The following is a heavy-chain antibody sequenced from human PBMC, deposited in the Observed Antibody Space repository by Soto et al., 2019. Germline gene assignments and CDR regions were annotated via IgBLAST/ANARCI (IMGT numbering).Heavy chain of an antibody. CDR2: IYYSGST. CDR1: GGSISSYY. Sequence: KPPETLSLTCGVSGGSISSYYWSWIRQPPGKGLEWIGYIYYSGSTNYNPSLKSRVTISVDPSKNQFSLKLSSVTAADTAVYYCARDNVIGYSSSWNNWFDPWGQGTLVT. J-gene: IGHJ5*02. D-gene: IGHD6-13*01. V-gene: IGHV4-59*01. CDR3: ARDNVIGYSSSWNNWFDP.